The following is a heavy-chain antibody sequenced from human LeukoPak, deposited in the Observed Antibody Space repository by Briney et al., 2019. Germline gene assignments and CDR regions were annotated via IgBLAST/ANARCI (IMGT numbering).Heavy chain of an antibody. CDR2: ISSSSSYI. CDR3: AREGPFWVPAANKRFDY. D-gene: IGHD2-2*01. Sequence: PGGSLRLSCAASGFTFTSYAMTWVRQAPGKGLEWVSSISSSSSYIYYADSVKGRFTISRDNAKNSLYMQMNSLRAEDTAVYYCAREGPFWVPAANKRFDYWGQGTLVTVSS. CDR1: GFTFTSYA. J-gene: IGHJ4*02. V-gene: IGHV3-21*01.